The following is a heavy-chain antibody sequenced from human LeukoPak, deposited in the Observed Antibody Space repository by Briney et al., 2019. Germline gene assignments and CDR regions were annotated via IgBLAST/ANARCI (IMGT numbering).Heavy chain of an antibody. J-gene: IGHJ5*02. V-gene: IGHV4-34*01. Sequence: MTSETLSLTCAVYGGSFSGYYWSWIRQPPGKGLEWIGEINHSGSTNYNPSLKSRVTMSVDTSKDQFSLKLSSVTAADTAVYYCARSAEDLYYDFWSGYPPYNWFDPWGQGTLVTVSS. CDR2: INHSGST. CDR3: ARSAEDLYYDFWSGYPPYNWFDP. CDR1: GGSFSGYY. D-gene: IGHD3-3*01.